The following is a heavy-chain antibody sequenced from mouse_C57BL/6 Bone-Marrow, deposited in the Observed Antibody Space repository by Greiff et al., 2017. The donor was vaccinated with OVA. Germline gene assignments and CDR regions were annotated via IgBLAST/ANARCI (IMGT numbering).Heavy chain of an antibody. Sequence: VQLVEPGAELVRPGASVTLSCKASGYTFTDYEMHWVKQTPVHGLEWIGAIDPETGGTAYNQKFKGKAILTADKSSSTAYMELRSLTSEDSAVYYCTRSNYGSQAWFAYWGQGTLVTVSA. D-gene: IGHD1-1*01. CDR3: TRSNYGSQAWFAY. J-gene: IGHJ3*01. CDR2: IDPETGGT. CDR1: GYTFTDYE. V-gene: IGHV1-15*01.